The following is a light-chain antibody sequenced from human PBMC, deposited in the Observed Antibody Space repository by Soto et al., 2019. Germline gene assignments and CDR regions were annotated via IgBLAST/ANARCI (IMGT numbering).Light chain of an antibody. CDR2: DAS. CDR3: QQYNSYPYT. Sequence: DIQMTQSPSTLSASVGDRVTITCRASQSISSSLAWYQQKPGKAPKLLIYDASSWESGVPSRFSGSGSGTEFTLTISSLQPDDFATYYCQQYNSYPYTFGQGTKLEIK. J-gene: IGKJ2*01. V-gene: IGKV1-5*01. CDR1: QSISSS.